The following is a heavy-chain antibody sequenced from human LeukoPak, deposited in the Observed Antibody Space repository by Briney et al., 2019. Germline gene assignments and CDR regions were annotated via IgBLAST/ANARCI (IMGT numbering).Heavy chain of an antibody. V-gene: IGHV3-9*01. CDR3: AKDQQWLVRGLADY. CDR2: ISWNSGRI. CDR1: GFTFDDYA. Sequence: GGSLRLSCAASGFTFDDYAIHWVRQVPGKGLQWVAGISWNSGRIGYADSVKGRFTISRDNAKNSLYLQMNSLRAEDTAVYYCAKDQQWLVRGLADYWGQGTLVTVSS. D-gene: IGHD6-19*01. J-gene: IGHJ4*02.